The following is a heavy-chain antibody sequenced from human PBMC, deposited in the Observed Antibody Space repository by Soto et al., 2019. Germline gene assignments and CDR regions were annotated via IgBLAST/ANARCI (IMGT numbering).Heavy chain of an antibody. J-gene: IGHJ4*02. CDR1: GGTFSSYA. V-gene: IGHV1-69*13. CDR2: IIPIFGTA. CDR3: ARGTNPTSYLIDY. D-gene: IGHD3-16*02. Sequence: ASVKVSCKASGGTFSSYAISWVRQAPGQGLEWMGGIIPIFGTANYAQKFQGRVTITADESTSTAYMELSSLRSEDTAVYYCARGTNPTSYLIDYWGQGTLVTVSS.